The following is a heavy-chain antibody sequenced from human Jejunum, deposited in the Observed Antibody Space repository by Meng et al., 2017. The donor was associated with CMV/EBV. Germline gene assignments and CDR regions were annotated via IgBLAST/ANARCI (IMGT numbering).Heavy chain of an antibody. V-gene: IGHV4-4*02. J-gene: IGHJ4*02. CDR3: ARLRYSSSSGDQAEY. D-gene: IGHD6-6*01. Sequence: SGGSISSDNYWSWFRQPPGKGLEWIGEIFHSGSTYYNPSLKGRVTVSLDKSKNQFSLKLSSVTAADMAVYYCARLRYSSSSGDQAEYWGQGTLVTVSS. CDR1: GGSISSDNY. CDR2: IFHSGST.